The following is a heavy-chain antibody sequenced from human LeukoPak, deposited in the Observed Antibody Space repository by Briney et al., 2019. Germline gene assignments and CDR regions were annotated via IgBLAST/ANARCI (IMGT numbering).Heavy chain of an antibody. J-gene: IGHJ6*03. D-gene: IGHD2-15*01. Sequence: PSETLSLTCTVSGGSISSSSYYWGWIRQPPGKGLEWIGSIYYSGSPYYNPSLKSRVTISVDTSKNQFSLKLSSVTAADTAVYYCASSRGGDIVVVVAATYYMDVWGKGTTVTVSS. V-gene: IGHV4-39*01. CDR3: ASSRGGDIVVVVAATYYMDV. CDR2: IYYSGSP. CDR1: GGSISSSSYY.